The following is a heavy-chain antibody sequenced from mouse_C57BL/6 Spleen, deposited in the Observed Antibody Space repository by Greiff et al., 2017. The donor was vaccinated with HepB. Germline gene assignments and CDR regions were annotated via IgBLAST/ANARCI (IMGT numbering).Heavy chain of an antibody. CDR2: IYPGSGST. D-gene: IGHD3-2*02. CDR3: ARDSSGYAYYFDY. V-gene: IGHV1-55*01. CDR1: GYSFTSYW. Sequence: QVQLQQPGAELVKPGASVKMSCKASGYSFTSYWITWVKQRPGQGLEWIGDIYPGSGSTNYNEKFKSKATLTVDTSSSTAYMQLSSLTSEDSAVYYCARDSSGYAYYFDYWGQGTTLTVSS. J-gene: IGHJ2*01.